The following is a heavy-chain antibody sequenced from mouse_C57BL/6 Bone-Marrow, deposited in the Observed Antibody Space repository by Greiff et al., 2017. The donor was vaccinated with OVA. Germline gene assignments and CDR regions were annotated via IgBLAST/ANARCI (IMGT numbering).Heavy chain of an antibody. V-gene: IGHV1-64*01. J-gene: IGHJ1*03. CDR1: GYTFTSYW. D-gene: IGHD1-1*01. CDR3: ARDYYGSSYEYFDV. Sequence: QVQLQQPGAELVKPGASVKLSCKASGYTFTSYWMHWVKQRPGQGLEWIGMIHPNRGSTNYNEKFKSKATLTVDKSSSTAYMQLSSLTSEDSAVYYCARDYYGSSYEYFDVWGTGTTVTVSS. CDR2: IHPNRGST.